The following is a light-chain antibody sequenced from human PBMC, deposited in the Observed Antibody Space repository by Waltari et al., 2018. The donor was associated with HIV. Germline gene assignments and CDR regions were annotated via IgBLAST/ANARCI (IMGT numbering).Light chain of an antibody. CDR1: TASVPTCHH. Sequence: QAVVTQEPSLTVSPGGTVTLTCGSSTASVPTCHHPYWFQQKTRQAPKTLIYDLNNKHSWTPARFSGSLLGGKAALTLSGAQPEDEAKYYCLLSYAGARPVVFGGGTQLTVL. CDR2: DLN. J-gene: IGLJ2*01. CDR3: LLSYAGARPVV. V-gene: IGLV7-46*01.